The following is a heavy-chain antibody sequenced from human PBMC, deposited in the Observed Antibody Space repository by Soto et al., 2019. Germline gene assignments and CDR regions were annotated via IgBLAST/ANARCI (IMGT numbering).Heavy chain of an antibody. V-gene: IGHV1-69*12. Sequence: QVQLVQSGAEVKKPGSSVKVSCKASGGTFSIYAVSXVXXAPGQGLEWMGGIIPIIGTRNYAQRFQGRITITGDESTSTAYMELSSLKSEDTAVYYCARDLGSGYDPGDYWGQGTLVTVSS. CDR1: GGTFSIYA. CDR3: ARDLGSGYDPGDY. J-gene: IGHJ4*02. D-gene: IGHD5-12*01. CDR2: IIPIIGTR.